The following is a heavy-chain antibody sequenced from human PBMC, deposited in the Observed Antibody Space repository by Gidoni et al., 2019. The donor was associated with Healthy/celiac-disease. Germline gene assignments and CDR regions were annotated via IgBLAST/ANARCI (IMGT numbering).Heavy chain of an antibody. V-gene: IGHV3-33*08. CDR3: ARPQQAPYYYGMDV. Sequence: QVQLVESGGGVVQPGRSLRLSCAASGFTFSSYGMHWVRQAPGKGLEWVAVIWYDGSNKYYADSVKGRFTISRDNSKNTLYLQMNSLRAEDTAVYYCARPQQAPYYYGMDVWGQGTTVTVSS. CDR2: IWYDGSNK. D-gene: IGHD2-2*01. J-gene: IGHJ6*02. CDR1: GFTFSSYG.